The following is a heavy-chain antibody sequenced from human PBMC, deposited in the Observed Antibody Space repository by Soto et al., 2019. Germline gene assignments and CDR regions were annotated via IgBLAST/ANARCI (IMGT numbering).Heavy chain of an antibody. CDR1: GASISSGDYY. J-gene: IGHJ4*02. CDR2: IYYSGST. CDR3: ATARDGYNMYYFEY. V-gene: IGHV4-31*03. D-gene: IGHD5-12*01. Sequence: QVQLQESGPGLVKPSQTLSLTCTVSGASISSGDYYWSWIRQHPGKGLEWIGYIYYSGSTYYNPSVKSRITISVDTSKNHFSLKLSSVTAADTAVYYCATARDGYNMYYFEYWGQGTLVTVSS.